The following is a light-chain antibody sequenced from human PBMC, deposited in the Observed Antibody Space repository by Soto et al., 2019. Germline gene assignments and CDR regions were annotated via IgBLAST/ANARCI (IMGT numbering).Light chain of an antibody. V-gene: IGKV3-15*01. CDR1: QTVSSN. CDR2: GAA. J-gene: IGKJ1*01. Sequence: EVRMSLSLATLSVSPGERATLSCRASQTVSSNLAWYQQKPGQAPRLLIYGAATRATGIPARFSGSGSGTEFTLTIRSLQSEDFAVYFCQQYNDWWTFGQRSMV. CDR3: QQYNDWWT.